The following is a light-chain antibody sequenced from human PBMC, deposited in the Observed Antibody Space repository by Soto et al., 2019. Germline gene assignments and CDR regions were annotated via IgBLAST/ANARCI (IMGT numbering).Light chain of an antibody. Sequence: DIQMTQSPSSLSASVGDRVTITCRASQSIGKYLSWYQQTPGKAPKLLIHAASNLQSGVPSRFSGSGSGTDFTLTISFLPPEDFATYYCQQSNTFPRTFGQGTKVEI. CDR3: QQSNTFPRT. CDR1: QSIGKY. J-gene: IGKJ1*01. CDR2: AAS. V-gene: IGKV1-39*01.